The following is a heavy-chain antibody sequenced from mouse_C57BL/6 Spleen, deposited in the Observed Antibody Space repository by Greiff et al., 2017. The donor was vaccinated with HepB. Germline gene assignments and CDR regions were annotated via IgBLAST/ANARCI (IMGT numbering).Heavy chain of an antibody. CDR1: GYAFSSYW. CDR3: ARGATVGDVDV. Sequence: VQLQQSGAELVKPGASVKISCKASGYAFSSYWMNWVKQRPGKGLEWIGQIYPGDGDTNYNGKFKGKATLTADKSSSTAYMQLSSLTPEDSAVYFCARGATVGDVDVWGTVTTVTVSS. V-gene: IGHV1-80*01. J-gene: IGHJ1*03. D-gene: IGHD1-1*01. CDR2: IYPGDGDT.